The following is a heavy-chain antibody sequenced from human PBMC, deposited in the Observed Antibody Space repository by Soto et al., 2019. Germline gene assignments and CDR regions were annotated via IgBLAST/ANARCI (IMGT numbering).Heavy chain of an antibody. CDR1: GGSFSGYY. CDR3: AYDYVWGSYDN. V-gene: IGHV4-34*01. J-gene: IGHJ4*02. CDR2: INHSGST. Sequence: QVQLQQWGAGLLKPSETLSLTCAVYGGSFSGYYWSWIRQPPGKGLEWIGEINHSGSTNYNPSLKRRGTISVDTSKNQFSLKLSSVTAADTAVYYCAYDYVWGSYDNWGQGTLVTVSS. D-gene: IGHD3-16*01.